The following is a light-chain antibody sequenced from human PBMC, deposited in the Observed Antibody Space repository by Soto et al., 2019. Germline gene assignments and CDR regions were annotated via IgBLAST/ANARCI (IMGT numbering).Light chain of an antibody. CDR2: GAS. Sequence: PGTLSLSPGDRATLSCRASQSVSSSYLAWYQQKPGQAPRLLIYGASNRATGIPDRFSGSGSGTDFTLTISRLEPEDFAVYYCQQYGSSGTFGQGTKVDIK. CDR3: QQYGSSGT. V-gene: IGKV3-20*01. J-gene: IGKJ1*01. CDR1: QSVSSSY.